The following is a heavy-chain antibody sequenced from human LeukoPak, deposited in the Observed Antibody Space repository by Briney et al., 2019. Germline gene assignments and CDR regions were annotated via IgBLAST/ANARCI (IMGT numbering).Heavy chain of an antibody. J-gene: IGHJ5*02. CDR2: INPSGGST. D-gene: IGHD3-22*01. V-gene: IGHV1-46*01. Sequence: ASVKVSCKASGYTFTSYYMHWVRQAPGQGLEWMGIINPSGGSTSYAQKFQGRVTMTRDTSTSTVYMELSSLRSEDTAVYYCARQPSPSYYDSIGYQNWFDPWGQGTLVTVSS. CDR3: ARQPSPSYYDSIGYQNWFDP. CDR1: GYTFTSYY.